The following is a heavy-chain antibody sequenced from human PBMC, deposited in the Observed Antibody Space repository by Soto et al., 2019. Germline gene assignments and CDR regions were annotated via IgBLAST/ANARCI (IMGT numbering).Heavy chain of an antibody. CDR3: APRTWDTGMPSGY. CDR2: IGGYKGNT. CDR1: GYTFTNYG. J-gene: IGHJ4*02. D-gene: IGHD5-18*01. Sequence: QVQLVQSGAEVREPGASVKVSCKASGYTFTNYGVSWVRQAPGQGLEWMGWIGGYKGNTNYAQKLQGRVTLTTDTXTSTAYMELRSLRSDDTAVYYGAPRTWDTGMPSGYWGQGTLVTVSS. V-gene: IGHV1-18*01.